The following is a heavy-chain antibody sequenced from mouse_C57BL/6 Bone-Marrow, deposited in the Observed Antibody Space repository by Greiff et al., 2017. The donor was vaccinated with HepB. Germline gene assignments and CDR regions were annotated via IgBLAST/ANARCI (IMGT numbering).Heavy chain of an antibody. CDR3: TFYYYGSRGYFDV. J-gene: IGHJ1*03. CDR1: GFNIQDDY. D-gene: IGHD1-1*01. Sequence: VQLKQSGAELVRPGASVKLSCTATGFNIQDDYMPWVKQTPEQGLEWVGWIDPDNGDTEYASKFQGKVTITADTSSNTAYLQLSSLTSEDADVYYCTFYYYGSRGYFDVWGTGTTVTVSS. CDR2: IDPDNGDT. V-gene: IGHV14-4*01.